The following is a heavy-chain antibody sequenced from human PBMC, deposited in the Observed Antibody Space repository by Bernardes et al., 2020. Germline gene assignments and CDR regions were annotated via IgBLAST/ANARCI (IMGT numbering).Heavy chain of an antibody. CDR3: VIVGATTATATFDY. Sequence: ASVKVSCKVSGYTLTELSMHWVRQAPGKGLEWMGGFDPEDGETIYAQKFQGRVTMTEDTSTDTAYMELSSLRSEDTAVYYCVIVGATTATATFDYWGQGTLVTVSS. J-gene: IGHJ4*02. D-gene: IGHD1-26*01. V-gene: IGHV1-24*01. CDR1: GYTLTELS. CDR2: FDPEDGET.